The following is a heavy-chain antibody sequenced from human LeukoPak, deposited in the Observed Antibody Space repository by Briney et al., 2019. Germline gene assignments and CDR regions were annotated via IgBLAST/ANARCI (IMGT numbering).Heavy chain of an antibody. Sequence: SQTLSLTCTVSGGSISSGDYYWGWIRQPPGKGLEWIGSIYYSGSTYYNPSLKSRVTISVDTSKNQFSLKLSSVTAADTAVYYCARRTYVAVAGTSVIDYWGQGTLVTVSS. V-gene: IGHV4-39*01. D-gene: IGHD6-19*01. CDR2: IYYSGST. CDR1: GGSISSGDYY. J-gene: IGHJ4*02. CDR3: ARRTYVAVAGTSVIDY.